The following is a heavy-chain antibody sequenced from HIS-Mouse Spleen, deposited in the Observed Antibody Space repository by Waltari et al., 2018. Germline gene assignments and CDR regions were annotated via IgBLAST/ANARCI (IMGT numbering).Heavy chain of an antibody. J-gene: IGHJ4*02. V-gene: IGHV3-9*01. CDR2: ISWNSGSI. CDR3: AKDGRSLNY. Sequence: EVQLVESGGGLVQPGRSLRLSCAASGFTFDDYAMHWVRQAPGKEPEWVAGISWNSGSIGYADSVKGRFTISRDNAKNSLYLQMNSLRAEDTALYYCAKDGRSLNYWGQGTLVTVSS. CDR1: GFTFDDYA.